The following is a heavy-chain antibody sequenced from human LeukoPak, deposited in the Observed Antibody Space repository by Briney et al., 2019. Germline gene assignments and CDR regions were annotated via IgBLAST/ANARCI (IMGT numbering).Heavy chain of an antibody. Sequence: ASVKVSCKASGYTFTGYYMHWVRQAPGQGLEWMGWINPNGGGTNYAQKFQGWVTMTRDTSISTAYMELSRLRSDDTAVYYCARGSRDGYNYYYYGMDVWGQGTTVTVSS. J-gene: IGHJ6*02. CDR3: ARGSRDGYNYYYYGMDV. CDR1: GYTFTGYY. V-gene: IGHV1-2*04. CDR2: INPNGGGT. D-gene: IGHD5-24*01.